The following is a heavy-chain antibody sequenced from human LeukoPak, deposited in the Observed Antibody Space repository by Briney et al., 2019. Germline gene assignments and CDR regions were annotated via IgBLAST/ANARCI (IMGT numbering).Heavy chain of an antibody. D-gene: IGHD3-16*01. J-gene: IGHJ4*02. CDR1: GGSISSHY. CDR2: IYYSGST. Sequence: SETLSLTCTVSGGSISSHYWSWIRQPPGKGLEWIGYIYYSGSTNYNPSLKSRVTISVDTSKNQFSLKLSSVTAADTAVYYCAREGDTSSFDYWGQGTLVTVSS. V-gene: IGHV4-59*11. CDR3: AREGDTSSFDY.